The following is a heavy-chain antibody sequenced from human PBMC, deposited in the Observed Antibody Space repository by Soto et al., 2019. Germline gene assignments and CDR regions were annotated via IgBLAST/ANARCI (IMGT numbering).Heavy chain of an antibody. CDR1: GGSISSSSYF. D-gene: IGHD2-21*02. J-gene: IGHJ5*02. Sequence: SETLSVTCTVSGGSISSSSYFWVWIRQPPGKGLEWIGSIYYSGSTYYNPSLKSRVTVSVDTSRTQFSLKLSSVTAADTAVYYCARHPSDFWFDPWGQGTLVTVS. CDR2: IYYSGST. V-gene: IGHV4-39*01. CDR3: ARHPSDFWFDP.